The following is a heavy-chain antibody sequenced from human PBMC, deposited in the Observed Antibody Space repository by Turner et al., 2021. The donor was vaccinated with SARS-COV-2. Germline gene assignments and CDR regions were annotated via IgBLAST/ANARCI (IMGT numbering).Heavy chain of an antibody. V-gene: IGHV3-21*01. CDR2: VSSGRSYI. CDR1: GFTYSNYN. J-gene: IGHJ3*02. D-gene: IGHD3-22*01. Sequence: EVQLVESGGGLVKPGGSLRLSCAASGFTYSNYNMNWVRQSPGKGLEWVSSVSSGRSYIYYADSVKGRFTISSDNAKKSLFLQMNSLRAEDTAVYYCARQKPGFDSSGYYPDAFDIWGQGTMVTVSS. CDR3: ARQKPGFDSSGYYPDAFDI.